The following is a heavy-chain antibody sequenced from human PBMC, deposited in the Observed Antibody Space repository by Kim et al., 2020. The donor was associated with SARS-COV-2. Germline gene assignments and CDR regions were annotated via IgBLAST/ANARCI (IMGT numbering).Heavy chain of an antibody. CDR2: IYYSGST. V-gene: IGHV4-39*01. CDR1: GDSISSSSYY. J-gene: IGHJ4*02. D-gene: IGHD4-17*01. CDR3: ARHRTTVTTRGFDY. Sequence: SETLSLTCTVSGDSISSSSYYWGWIRQPPGKGLEWIGSIYYSGSTYYNPSLKSRVTISVDTSKNQFSLKLSSVTAADTAVYYCARHRTTVTTRGFDYWGQGTLVTVSS.